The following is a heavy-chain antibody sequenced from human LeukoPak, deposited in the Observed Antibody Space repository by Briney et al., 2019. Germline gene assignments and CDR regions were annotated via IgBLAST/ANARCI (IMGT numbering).Heavy chain of an antibody. J-gene: IGHJ3*02. CDR2: IYYSGST. Sequence: SETLSLTCTVSGGSISSYYWSWIRQPPGKGLEWIGYIYYSGSTNYNPSLKSRVTISVDTSKNQFSLKLSSVTAADTAVYYCARDQVHPYDSSGYGGAFDIWGQGTMVTVSS. V-gene: IGHV4-59*01. CDR3: ARDQVHPYDSSGYGGAFDI. D-gene: IGHD3-22*01. CDR1: GGSISSYY.